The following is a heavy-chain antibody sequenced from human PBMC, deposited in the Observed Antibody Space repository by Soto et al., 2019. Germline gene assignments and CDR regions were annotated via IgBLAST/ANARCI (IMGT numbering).Heavy chain of an antibody. V-gene: IGHV4-4*02. D-gene: IGHD3-10*01. CDR1: GDSISSSVW. CDR2: VFHTGNT. CDR3: ARKAGVRFDY. Sequence: SETVSLTCAVSGDSISSSVWWTWVRQPRGKGLEWIGEVFHTGNTNYNPSLKSRVTMSVDKSTNEFSLKVTSVAAADTAIYYCARKAGVRFDYWGQGALVTVSS. J-gene: IGHJ4*02.